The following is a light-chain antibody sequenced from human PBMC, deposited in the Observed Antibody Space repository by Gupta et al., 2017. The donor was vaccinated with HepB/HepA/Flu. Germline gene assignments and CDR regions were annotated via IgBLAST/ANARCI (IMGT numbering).Light chain of an antibody. V-gene: IGKV4-1*01. CDR3: QQYYTNPHT. CDR2: RAS. Sequence: DIVMTQSPDSLAVSLREKATINCKSSQSVLYSATNRNYLAWYQQKPGQPPKLLFYRASTRESGVPDRFSGSGSGTDFTLTISSLQAEDAAVYYCQQYYTNPHTFGQGTKLEIK. J-gene: IGKJ2*01. CDR1: QSVLYSATNRNY.